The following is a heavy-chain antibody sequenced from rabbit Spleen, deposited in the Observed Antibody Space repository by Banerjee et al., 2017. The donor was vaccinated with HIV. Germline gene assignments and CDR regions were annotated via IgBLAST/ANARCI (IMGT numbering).Heavy chain of an antibody. V-gene: IGHV1S45*01. CDR2: INSGSGET. D-gene: IGHD7-1*01. CDR1: GFSFSNNYC. CDR3: ARGFSTGGWAYDL. Sequence: QQQLVESGGGLVQPEGSLTLTCTASGFSFSNNYCMSWVRQAPGKGLEWIACINSGSGETWYASWVNGRFTVSKTSSTTVTLKMTSLAAADTATYFCARGFSTGGWAYDLWGPGTLVTVS. J-gene: IGHJ4*01.